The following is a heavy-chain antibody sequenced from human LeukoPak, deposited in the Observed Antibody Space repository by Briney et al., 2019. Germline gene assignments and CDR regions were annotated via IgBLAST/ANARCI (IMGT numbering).Heavy chain of an antibody. CDR2: ISWNSGSI. CDR3: ARDREYYYDTSGLANDAFDI. CDR1: GFTFDDYA. D-gene: IGHD3-22*01. Sequence: GRSLRLSCAASGFTFDDYAMHWVRQAPGKGLEWVSGISWNSGSIGYADSVKGRFTISRDNSKNTVYLQMNSLRADDTAVYYCARDREYYYDTSGLANDAFDIWGQGTMVTVSS. J-gene: IGHJ3*02. V-gene: IGHV3-9*01.